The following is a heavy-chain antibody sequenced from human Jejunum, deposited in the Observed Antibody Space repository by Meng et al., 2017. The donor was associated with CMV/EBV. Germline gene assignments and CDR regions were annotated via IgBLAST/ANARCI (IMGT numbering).Heavy chain of an antibody. V-gene: IGHV4-34*01. CDR3: ARMPSNTIDY. CDR2: INHSGIA. J-gene: IGHJ4*02. Sequence: CSVYVGSLSSSAYYWSWIRQPPGKELGWVGEINHSGIANYIPSLKSRVTMSMDTSKDQFSLKLRSVTAADTAIYFCARMPSNTIDYWGQGSLVTVSS. CDR1: VGSLSSSAYY. D-gene: IGHD1-1*01.